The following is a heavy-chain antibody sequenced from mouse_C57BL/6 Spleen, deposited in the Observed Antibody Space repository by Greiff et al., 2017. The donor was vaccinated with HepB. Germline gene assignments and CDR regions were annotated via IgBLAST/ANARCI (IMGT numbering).Heavy chain of an antibody. V-gene: IGHV14-3*01. Sequence: EVKLQESVAELVRPGASVKLSCTASGFNIKNTYMHWVKQRPEQGLEWIGRIDPANGNTKYAPKYQGKATITADTSSNTAYLQLSSLTSEDKAIYYCARTTGVATDAMDYWGQGTSVTVSS. D-gene: IGHD1-1*01. CDR2: IDPANGNT. CDR1: GFNIKNTY. J-gene: IGHJ4*01. CDR3: ARTTGVATDAMDY.